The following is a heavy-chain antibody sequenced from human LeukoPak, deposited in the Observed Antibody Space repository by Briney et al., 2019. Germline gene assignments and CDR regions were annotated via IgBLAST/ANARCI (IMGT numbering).Heavy chain of an antibody. V-gene: IGHV3-74*01. CDR2: INSDGSST. Sequence: GGSLRLSCAASGFTFSSHWMYWVRQAPGKGLVWVSHINSDGSSTSYADSVKGRFTISRDSAKNTLYLQMNSLRAEDTAVYYCAKDPYDISGYYYGPTGGVDYWGQGTLVTVSS. CDR3: AKDPYDISGYYYGPTGGVDY. CDR1: GFTFSSHW. J-gene: IGHJ4*02. D-gene: IGHD3-22*01.